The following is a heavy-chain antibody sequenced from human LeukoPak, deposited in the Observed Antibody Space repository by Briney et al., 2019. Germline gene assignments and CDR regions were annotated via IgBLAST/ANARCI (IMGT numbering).Heavy chain of an antibody. CDR2: ISAYNGNT. J-gene: IGHJ6*02. CDR1: GYTFTSYG. Sequence: ASVKVSCKASGYTFTSYGISWVRQAPGQGLEWMGWISAYNGNTNYAQKLQGRVTMTTDTSTSTAYMELRSLRSDDTAVYYCARQITRITIFGVVIRYYGMDVWGQGTTVTVSS. D-gene: IGHD3-3*01. CDR3: ARQITRITIFGVVIRYYGMDV. V-gene: IGHV1-18*01.